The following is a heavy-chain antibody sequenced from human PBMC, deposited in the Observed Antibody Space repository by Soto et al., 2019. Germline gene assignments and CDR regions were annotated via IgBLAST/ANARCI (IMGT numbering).Heavy chain of an antibody. V-gene: IGHV4-39*01. CDR3: ASSIVATIGEGYYYYYMDV. CDR1: GGSISSSSYY. J-gene: IGHJ6*03. Sequence: SETLSLTCTVSGGSISSSSYYWGWIHQPPGKGLEWIGSIYYSGSTYYNPSLKSRVTISVDTSKNQFSLKLSSVTAADTAVYYCASSIVATIGEGYYYYYMDVWGKGTTVTVSS. D-gene: IGHD5-12*01. CDR2: IYYSGST.